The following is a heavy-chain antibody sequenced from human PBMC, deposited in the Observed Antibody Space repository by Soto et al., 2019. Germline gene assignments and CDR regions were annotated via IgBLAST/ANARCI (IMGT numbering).Heavy chain of an antibody. CDR3: ASMGRGIVVVPAAFYYYYGMDV. CDR2: IIPIFGTA. V-gene: IGHV1-69*01. D-gene: IGHD2-2*01. J-gene: IGHJ6*02. CDR1: GGTFSSYA. Sequence: QVQLVQSGAEVKKPGSSVKVSCKASGGTFSSYAISWVRQAPGQGLEWMGGIIPIFGTANYAQKFQGRVTITADESTSTAYMELSSLRSEDTAVYYCASMGRGIVVVPAAFYYYYGMDVWGQGTTVTVSS.